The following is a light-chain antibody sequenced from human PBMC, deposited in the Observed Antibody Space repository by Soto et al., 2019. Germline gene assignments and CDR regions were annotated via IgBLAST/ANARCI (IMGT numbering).Light chain of an antibody. CDR3: RSFDSSMRGV. Sequence: QSVLTQPPSVSGAPGQRVTISCTGTNSDIGGGYDVHWYQQLPGTAPKLVIYANNNRPSGVPDRFSASKSGTSASLAISGLQADDEADYYCRSFDSSMRGVFGTGTKLTVL. CDR2: ANN. V-gene: IGLV1-40*01. CDR1: NSDIGGGYD. J-gene: IGLJ1*01.